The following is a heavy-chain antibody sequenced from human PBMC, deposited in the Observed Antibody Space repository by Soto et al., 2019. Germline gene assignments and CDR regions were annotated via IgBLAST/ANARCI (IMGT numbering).Heavy chain of an antibody. D-gene: IGHD6-13*01. CDR3: AHVYWAASGTRYYFDH. CDR2: IYWDDGK. Sequence: QITLTESGPTLVKPTQTLTLTCTFSGFSFSTSAVGVGWIRQPPGKALEFLALIYWDDGKRYRPSLKSKISITKDTSRNQVVLTMTDLDPEDTATYYCAHVYWAASGTRYYFDHWGQGTLVTVSS. J-gene: IGHJ4*02. CDR1: GFSFSTSAVG. V-gene: IGHV2-5*02.